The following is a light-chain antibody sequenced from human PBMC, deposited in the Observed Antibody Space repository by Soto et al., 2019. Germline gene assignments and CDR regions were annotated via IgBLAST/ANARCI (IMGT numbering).Light chain of an antibody. CDR2: TAS. J-gene: IGKJ1*01. V-gene: IGKV1-39*01. Sequence: IPVTPSPSSLSASIGDRVTIPRRASQTISNYLNWYQQKSGKAPNVLISTASTLKSGVPPRFSGSASGADFTLTISSLQHDDFATYYCQQSYSPPWTFGQGTKVDIK. CDR1: QTISNY. CDR3: QQSYSPPWT.